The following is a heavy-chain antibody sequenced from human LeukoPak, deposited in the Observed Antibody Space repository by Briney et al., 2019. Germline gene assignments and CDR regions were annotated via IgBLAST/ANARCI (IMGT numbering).Heavy chain of an antibody. V-gene: IGHV1-18*01. CDR2: ISAFTGNT. CDR1: GYTFTTYG. CDR3: ARLSYDGEGY. Sequence: ASVKVSCKTSGYTFTTYGISWVRQAPGPRLEYMGWISAFTGNTNYAQKFQGRVAMTMDTSTSTVEMELRSLKYDDTAVYFCARLSYDGEGYWGQGTLVTVSS. D-gene: IGHD3-10*01. J-gene: IGHJ4*02.